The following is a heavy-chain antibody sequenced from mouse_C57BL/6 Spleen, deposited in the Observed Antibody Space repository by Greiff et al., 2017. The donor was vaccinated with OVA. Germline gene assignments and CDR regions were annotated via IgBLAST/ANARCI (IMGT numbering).Heavy chain of an antibody. CDR2: ISDGGSYT. V-gene: IGHV5-4*03. CDR3: ARGVRGNYENFDY. D-gene: IGHD2-1*01. J-gene: IGHJ2*01. Sequence: DVKLVESGGGLVKPGGSLKLSCAASGFTFSSYAMSWVRQTPEKRLEWVATISDGGSYTYYPDNVKGRFTISRDNAKNNLYLQMSHLKSEDTAMYYCARGVRGNYENFDYWGQGTTLTVSS. CDR1: GFTFSSYA.